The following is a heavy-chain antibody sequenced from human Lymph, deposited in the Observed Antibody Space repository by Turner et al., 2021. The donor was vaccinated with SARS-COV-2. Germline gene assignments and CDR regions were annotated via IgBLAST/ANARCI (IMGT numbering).Heavy chain of an antibody. V-gene: IGHV3-23*01. J-gene: IGHJ5*02. CDR1: GFTFSSYA. Sequence: EVQLLESGGGLLQPGGSLSLPCAASGFTFSSYAMSWVRQAPGKGLEWVSAISGSGGSTYYADSVKGRFTISRDNSKNTLYLQMNSLRAEDTAVYYCANLYSSSAAGDPWGQGTLVTVSS. CDR2: ISGSGGST. D-gene: IGHD6-6*01. CDR3: ANLYSSSAAGDP.